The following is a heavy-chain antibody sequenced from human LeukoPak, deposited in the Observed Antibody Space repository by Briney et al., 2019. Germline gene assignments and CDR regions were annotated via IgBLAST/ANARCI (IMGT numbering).Heavy chain of an antibody. CDR1: GGSISSYY. V-gene: IGHV4-59*01. J-gene: IGHJ5*01. CDR3: ARGYSSSWYDS. Sequence: SETLSLTCTVSGGSISSYYWSWIRQPPGKGLEWIGSIYYSGSTNYNPSLESRVTISIDTSKNQFSLKLSSVTAADTAVYYCARGYSSSWYDSWGQGTLVTVSS. CDR2: IYYSGST. D-gene: IGHD6-13*01.